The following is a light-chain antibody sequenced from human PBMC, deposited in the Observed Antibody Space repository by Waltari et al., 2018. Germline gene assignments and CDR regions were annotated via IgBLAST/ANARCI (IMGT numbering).Light chain of an antibody. CDR3: GTWDSSLSAWV. CDR1: SSNIGNFY. V-gene: IGLV1-51*02. Sequence: QSVLTQPPSVSAAPGQKVTISCPGSSSNIGNFYVAWYQHLPGTAPKLFIYENNKRPSGIPDRFSGSKSGTSATLGITGLQTGDEADYYCGTWDSSLSAWVFGGGTKLTVL. J-gene: IGLJ3*02. CDR2: ENN.